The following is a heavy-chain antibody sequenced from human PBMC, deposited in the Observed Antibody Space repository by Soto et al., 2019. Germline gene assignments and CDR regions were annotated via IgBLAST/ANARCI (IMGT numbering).Heavy chain of an antibody. J-gene: IGHJ3*02. CDR2: IGNAGDT. Sequence: EVQLVESGGGLVQPGGSLRLSCAASGFTFSSYDLHWVRQGSGKGLEWVSAIGNAGDTYYASSVKGRFTISRENAKNSLSLQMNSLRAGDTAVYYCAREVTGSDAFDIWGQGTVVTVS. CDR3: AREVTGSDAFDI. V-gene: IGHV3-13*01. CDR1: GFTFSSYD. D-gene: IGHD2-8*02.